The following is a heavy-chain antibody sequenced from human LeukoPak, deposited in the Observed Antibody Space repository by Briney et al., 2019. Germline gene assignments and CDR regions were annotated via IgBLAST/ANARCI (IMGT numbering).Heavy chain of an antibody. CDR3: ARDVDTAMVFDY. V-gene: IGHV4-34*01. J-gene: IGHJ4*02. CDR1: GGSFSGYY. D-gene: IGHD5-18*01. CDR2: INHSGST. Sequence: PSETLSLTCAVYGGSFSGYYWSWIRQPLGKGLEWIGEINHSGSTNYNPSLKSRVTISVDTSKNQFSLKLSSVTAADTAVYYCARDVDTAMVFDYWGQGTLVTVSS.